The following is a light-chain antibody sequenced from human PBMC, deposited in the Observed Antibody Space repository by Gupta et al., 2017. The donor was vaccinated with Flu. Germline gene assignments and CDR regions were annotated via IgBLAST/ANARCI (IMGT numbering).Light chain of an antibody. J-gene: IGKJ2*01. V-gene: IGKV1-33*01. CDR2: DSS. CDR1: QNINIW. CDR3: LQYGNYPYT. Sequence: GDRVTITCQASQNINIWLNWYQQKPGKAPELLIYDSSTLNTGVLSTFSGSGSGTNFTFTISSLQPEDFATYYCLQYGNYPYTFGRGTKVDIK.